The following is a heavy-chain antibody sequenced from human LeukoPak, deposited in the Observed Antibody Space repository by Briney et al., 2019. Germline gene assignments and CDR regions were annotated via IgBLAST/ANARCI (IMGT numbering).Heavy chain of an antibody. CDR2: ISGSGGST. J-gene: IGHJ4*02. Sequence: GGSLRLSCAASGFTFSSYAMSWVRQAPGKGLEWVSAISGSGGSTYYADSVKGRFTISRDNSKNTLYLQMNSLRAEDTAVYYCAKEVTMVRGVPLEPFDYWGQGTLVTVSS. CDR1: GFTFSSYA. V-gene: IGHV3-23*01. D-gene: IGHD3-10*01. CDR3: AKEVTMVRGVPLEPFDY.